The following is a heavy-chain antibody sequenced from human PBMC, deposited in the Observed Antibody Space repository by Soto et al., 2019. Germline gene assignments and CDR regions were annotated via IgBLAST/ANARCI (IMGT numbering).Heavy chain of an antibody. CDR3: AREGYCSSISCRVTFDY. CDR2: IWYDGSNK. Sequence: QVQLVESGGGVVQPGRSLRLSCAASGFTFSSYGMHWVLQAPGKGLEWVAVIWYDGSNKYYADSVKGRFTSPRDNSKNTLYLQMNRLRAEDTAMYYCAREGYCSSISCRVTFDYWGQGTLVTVSS. V-gene: IGHV3-33*01. J-gene: IGHJ4*02. D-gene: IGHD2-2*01. CDR1: GFTFSSYG.